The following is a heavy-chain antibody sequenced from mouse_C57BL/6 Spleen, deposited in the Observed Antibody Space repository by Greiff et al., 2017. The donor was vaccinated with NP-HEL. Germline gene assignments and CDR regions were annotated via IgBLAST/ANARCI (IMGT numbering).Heavy chain of an antibody. J-gene: IGHJ1*03. CDR1: GYSITSGYY. V-gene: IGHV3-6*01. CDR2: ISYDGSN. CDR3: SSQFITTVVGDWYFDV. Sequence: EVKLMESGPGLVKPSQSLSLTCSVTGYSITSGYYWNWIRQFPGNKLEWMGYISYDGSNNYNQSLKNRISITRDTSKNQFFLKLNSVTTEDTATYYCSSQFITTVVGDWYFDVWGTGTTVTVSS. D-gene: IGHD1-1*01.